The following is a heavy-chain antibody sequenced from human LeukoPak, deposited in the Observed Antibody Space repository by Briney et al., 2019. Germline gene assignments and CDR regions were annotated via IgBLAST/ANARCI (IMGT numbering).Heavy chain of an antibody. CDR3: ARDSLNSSIAARRRPFDI. V-gene: IGHV4-30-2*01. D-gene: IGHD6-6*01. CDR1: GGSISSGGYS. Sequence: PSQTLSLTCAVSGGSISSGGYSWSWIRQPPGKGLEWIGYIYHSGSTYYNPSLKSRVTISVDRSKNQFSLKLSSVTAADTAVYYCARDSLNSSIAARRRPFDIWGQGTMVTVSS. CDR2: IYHSGST. J-gene: IGHJ3*02.